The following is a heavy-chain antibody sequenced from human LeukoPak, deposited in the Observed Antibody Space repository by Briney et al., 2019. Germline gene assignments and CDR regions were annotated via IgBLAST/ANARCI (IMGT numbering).Heavy chain of an antibody. CDR1: GGSISSYY. Sequence: SETLSLTCAVSGGSISSYYGSWIRQPAGKGLEWIGRIYTSGSTNYNPSLKSRVTISVDKSKNQFSLKLSSVTAADTAVYYCARDRTTVTTYYSYSYMDVWGKGTTVTVSS. V-gene: IGHV4-4*07. D-gene: IGHD4-17*01. J-gene: IGHJ6*03. CDR3: ARDRTTVTTYYSYSYMDV. CDR2: IYTSGST.